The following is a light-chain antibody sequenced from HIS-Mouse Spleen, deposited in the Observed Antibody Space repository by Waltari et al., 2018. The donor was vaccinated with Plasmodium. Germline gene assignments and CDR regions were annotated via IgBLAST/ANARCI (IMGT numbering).Light chain of an antibody. Sequence: DIQMTQSPSSLSASVGDSVTITCRASQSISSYLNWYQQKPAKAPKLLIYAASSLQSGVPLSFSGSGSVTDFTVTINGMQPEDFATYYWQQKYNAWTFGQGTKVEIK. CDR1: QSISSY. V-gene: IGKV1-39*01. J-gene: IGKJ1*01. CDR3: QQKYNAWT. CDR2: AAS.